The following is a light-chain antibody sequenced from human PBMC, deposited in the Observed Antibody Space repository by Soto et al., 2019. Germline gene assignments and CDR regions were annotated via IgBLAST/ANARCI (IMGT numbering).Light chain of an antibody. CDR2: KAS. CDR3: QQYNSYVT. J-gene: IGKJ1*01. CDR1: QSISSW. V-gene: IGKV1-5*03. Sequence: DIQMTQSPSTLSASVGDRVTITCRASQSISSWLAWYQQKPGKAPNLLIYKASSLETGVPSRFSGSGSGTKFTLTISSLQPDDFATYYCQQYNSYVTFGQGTKEEIK.